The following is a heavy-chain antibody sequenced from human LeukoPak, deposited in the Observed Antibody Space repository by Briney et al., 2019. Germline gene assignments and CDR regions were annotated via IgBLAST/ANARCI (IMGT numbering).Heavy chain of an antibody. D-gene: IGHD4-17*01. CDR3: AKEGVFDYVDAFDI. Sequence: GGSLRLSCAASGFTFSSYGMHWVRQAPGKGLEWVAVISYDGSNKYYADSVKGRFTISRDNSKNTLYLQMNSLRAEDTAVYYCAKEGVFDYVDAFDIWGQGTIVTVSS. CDR2: ISYDGSNK. CDR1: GFTFSSYG. V-gene: IGHV3-30*18. J-gene: IGHJ3*02.